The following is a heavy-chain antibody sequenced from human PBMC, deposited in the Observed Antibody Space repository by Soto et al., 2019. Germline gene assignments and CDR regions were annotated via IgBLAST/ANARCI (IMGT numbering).Heavy chain of an antibody. J-gene: IGHJ3*01. CDR1: GGTFSSLS. CDR2: IVPIFGTT. Sequence: SVKVSCKPSGGTFSSLSITWVRQAPGQGLQWVGAIVPIFGTTNYAQKFQDRVAISADKSTTTAYMELSSLRSEDTAVYYCATAYRGYEAEAVDVWGQGTKVTVSS. V-gene: IGHV1-69*06. D-gene: IGHD5-12*01. CDR3: ATAYRGYEAEAVDV.